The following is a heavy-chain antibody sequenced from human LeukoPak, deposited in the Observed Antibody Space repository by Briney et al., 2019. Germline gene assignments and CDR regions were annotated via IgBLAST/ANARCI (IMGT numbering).Heavy chain of an antibody. V-gene: IGHV3-74*01. CDR1: GITFSGAW. D-gene: IGHD3-10*01. Sequence: GGSLRLSCAASGITFSGAWMHWVRQAPGKGLVWVSRINDDGSFRRYANSVKGRFTISRDNAKNTLFLQMDSLRAEDTAVYYCARVSGPGMNEYYHLWGQGTLVTVST. J-gene: IGHJ1*01. CDR2: INDDGSFR. CDR3: ARVSGPGMNEYYHL.